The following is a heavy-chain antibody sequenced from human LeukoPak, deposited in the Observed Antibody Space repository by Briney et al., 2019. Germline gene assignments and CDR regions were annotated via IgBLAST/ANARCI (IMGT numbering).Heavy chain of an antibody. V-gene: IGHV1-8*03. CDR1: GYTFTSYD. CDR2: MNPNSGNT. Sequence: GASVKVSCKASGYTFTSYDINWVRQATGQGLEWVGWMNPNSGNTGYAQKFQGRVTITRNTSISTAYMELSSLRSEDTAVYYCARGRRYYDSSGYYRIAFDIWGQGTMVTVSS. D-gene: IGHD3-22*01. J-gene: IGHJ3*02. CDR3: ARGRRYYDSSGYYRIAFDI.